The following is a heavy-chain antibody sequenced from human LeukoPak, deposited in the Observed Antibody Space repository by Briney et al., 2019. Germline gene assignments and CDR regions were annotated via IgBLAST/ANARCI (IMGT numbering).Heavy chain of an antibody. J-gene: IGHJ4*02. CDR3: APRGDVFRHSYYY. V-gene: IGHV3-23*01. CDR1: VFTFSTYS. CDR2: ISRSGYNT. D-gene: IGHD3-10*01. Sequence: GGSLRLSCAASVFTFSTYSMSCVRQAPGKWLEFGSGISRSGYNTFYADSVKGRFTISRDNSKNTLYGEVNSLRADDTAVYYCAPRGDVFRHSYYYWGQATLVTVSS.